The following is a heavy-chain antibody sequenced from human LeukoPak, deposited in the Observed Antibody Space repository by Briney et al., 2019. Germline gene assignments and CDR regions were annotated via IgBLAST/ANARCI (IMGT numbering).Heavy chain of an antibody. D-gene: IGHD6-13*01. CDR1: GFTFSTYW. V-gene: IGHV3-74*01. J-gene: IGHJ4*02. CDR3: VRGSSTWSPLGDY. Sequence: GGSLRLSCPASGFTFSTYWMHWVRQAPGQGPVWVSRISPDGSTTTYADSVRGRFSISRDNAKNTLYMQMNSLRVDDTAVYYCVRGSSTWSPLGDYWGQGTLVTVST. CDR2: ISPDGSTT.